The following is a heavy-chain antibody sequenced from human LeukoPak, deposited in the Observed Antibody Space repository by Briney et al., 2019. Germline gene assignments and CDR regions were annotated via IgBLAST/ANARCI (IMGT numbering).Heavy chain of an antibody. CDR3: TREEEWDYYDNSGYSDY. CDR1: GFTFSSYA. CDR2: INQDGREK. J-gene: IGHJ4*02. D-gene: IGHD3-22*01. V-gene: IGHV3-7*01. Sequence: GGSLRLSCAASGFTFSSYAMSWVRQAPGKGLEWVANINQDGREKFYVDSMKGRFTISRDTATNSVYLQINSLRAEDTALYYCTREEEWDYYDNSGYSDYWGQGTLVTVSS.